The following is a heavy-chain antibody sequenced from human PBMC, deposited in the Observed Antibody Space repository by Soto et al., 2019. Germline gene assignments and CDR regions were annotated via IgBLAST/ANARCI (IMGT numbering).Heavy chain of an antibody. CDR3: AKDAEWLVPKYYYGLDV. V-gene: IGHV3-30*18. J-gene: IGHJ6*02. Sequence: LXLCCAGAICSFSTYVMHWVRQAPCKGLDWVATISYNGDNHYYADSVKGRFTISRDNSKDTLYLQMNSLRAEDTAVYYCAKDAEWLVPKYYYGLDVWGQGTTVTVSS. D-gene: IGHD6-19*01. CDR1: ICSFSTYV. CDR2: ISYNGDNH.